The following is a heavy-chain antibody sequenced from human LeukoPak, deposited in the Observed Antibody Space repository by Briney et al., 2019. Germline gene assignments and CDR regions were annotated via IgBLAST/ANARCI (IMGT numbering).Heavy chain of an antibody. CDR2: INPNSGGT. CDR1: GYTFTGYY. CDR3: ARSRVEYYYDSSGFSARLDAFDI. Sequence: ASVKVSCKASGYTFTGYYMHWVRQAPGRGLEWMGWINPNSGGTNYAQKFQGRVTMTRDTSISTAYMELSRLRSDDTAVYYCARSRVEYYYDSSGFSARLDAFDIWGQGTMVTVSS. J-gene: IGHJ3*02. V-gene: IGHV1-2*02. D-gene: IGHD3-22*01.